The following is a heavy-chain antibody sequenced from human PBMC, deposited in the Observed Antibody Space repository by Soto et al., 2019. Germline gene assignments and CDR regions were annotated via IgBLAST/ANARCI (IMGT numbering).Heavy chain of an antibody. Sequence: ASVKVSCKASGYTFTSYDINWVRQATGQGLEWMGWMNPDSGGTGYAQNFQGWVTMTRDTSISTAYMELSRLRSDDTAVYYCARGSGYCSSTSCTQIDYWGQGTLVTVSS. CDR3: ARGSGYCSSTSCTQIDY. V-gene: IGHV1-8*01. D-gene: IGHD2-2*01. CDR1: GYTFTSYD. CDR2: MNPDSGGT. J-gene: IGHJ4*02.